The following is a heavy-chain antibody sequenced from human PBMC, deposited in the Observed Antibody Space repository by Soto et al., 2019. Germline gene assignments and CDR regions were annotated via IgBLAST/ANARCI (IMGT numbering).Heavy chain of an antibody. D-gene: IGHD3-10*01. Sequence: GGSLRLSCAASGFTFDDYAMHWVRQAPGKGLEWVSGISWNSGSIGYADSVKGRFTISRDNAKNSLYLQMNSLRAEDTALYYCAKDEGKLLEYFQHWGQGTLVTVSS. CDR3: AKDEGKLLEYFQH. V-gene: IGHV3-9*01. J-gene: IGHJ1*01. CDR2: ISWNSGSI. CDR1: GFTFDDYA.